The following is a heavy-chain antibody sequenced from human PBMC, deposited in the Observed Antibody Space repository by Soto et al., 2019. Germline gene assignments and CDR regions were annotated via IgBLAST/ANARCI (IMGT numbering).Heavy chain of an antibody. Sequence: SETLSLTCAVYGGSFSGYYWSWIRQPPGKGLEWIGEINHSGSTNYNPSLKSRVTISVDTSKNQFSLKLSSVTAADTAVYYCAIAGSTVTTAGWFDPWGQGTLVTVSS. CDR3: AIAGSTVTTAGWFDP. D-gene: IGHD4-4*01. V-gene: IGHV4-34*01. J-gene: IGHJ5*02. CDR2: INHSGST. CDR1: GGSFSGYY.